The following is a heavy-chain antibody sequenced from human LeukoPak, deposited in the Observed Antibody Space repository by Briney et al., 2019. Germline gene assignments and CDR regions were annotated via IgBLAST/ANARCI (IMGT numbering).Heavy chain of an antibody. D-gene: IGHD2-15*01. V-gene: IGHV3-48*04. Sequence: GGSLRLSCTASGFTFSSYSMNWVRQAPGKGLEWVSYISSSGSTIYYADSVKGRFTISRDNAKNSLYLQMNSLRAEDTAVYYCARDLSLYCSGGSCYSLNYWGQGTLVSVSS. J-gene: IGHJ4*02. CDR3: ARDLSLYCSGGSCYSLNY. CDR1: GFTFSSYS. CDR2: ISSSGSTI.